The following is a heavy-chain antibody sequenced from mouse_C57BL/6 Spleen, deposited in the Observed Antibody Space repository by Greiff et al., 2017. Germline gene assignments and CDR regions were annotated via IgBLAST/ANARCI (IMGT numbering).Heavy chain of an antibody. D-gene: IGHD1-1*01. CDR3: ASSPPYYYGSSFDY. CDR1: GYTFTDYY. CDR2: INPNNGGT. J-gene: IGHJ2*01. Sequence: VQLQQSGPELVKPGASVKISCKASGYTFTDYYMNWVKQSHGKSLEWIGDINPNNGGTSYNQKFKGKATLTVEKSSSTAYMELLSLTSEDSAVYYWASSPPYYYGSSFDYWGQGTTLTVSS. V-gene: IGHV1-26*01.